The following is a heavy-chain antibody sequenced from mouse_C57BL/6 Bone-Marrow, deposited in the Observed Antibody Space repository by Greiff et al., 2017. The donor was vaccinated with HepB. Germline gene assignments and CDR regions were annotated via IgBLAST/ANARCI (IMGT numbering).Heavy chain of an antibody. J-gene: IGHJ4*01. V-gene: IGHV2-2*01. CDR3: ARAGHYYGSSLYAMDY. Sequence: VQLQQSGPGLVQPSQSLSITCTVSGFSLTSYGVHWVRQSPGKGLEWLGVIWSGGSTDYNAAFISRLSISKDNSKSQVFFKMNSLQADDTAIYYWARAGHYYGSSLYAMDYWGQGTSVTVSS. D-gene: IGHD1-1*01. CDR2: IWSGGST. CDR1: GFSLTSYG.